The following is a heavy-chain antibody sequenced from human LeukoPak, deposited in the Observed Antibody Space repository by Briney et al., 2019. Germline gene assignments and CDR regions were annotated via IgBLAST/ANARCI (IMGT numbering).Heavy chain of an antibody. D-gene: IGHD3-10*01. V-gene: IGHV3-23*01. CDR3: ATFGSGSSTRYFAY. CDR1: GFTLSGYA. J-gene: IGHJ4*02. CDR2: ISGGGDDT. Sequence: GSLRLSCAASGFTLSGYAMSWVRQAPGKGLEWVSIISGGGDDTYYADSVKGRFTISRDNSKNTLYLQLNSLRAEDTAVYYCATFGSGSSTRYFAYWGQGTLVTVSS.